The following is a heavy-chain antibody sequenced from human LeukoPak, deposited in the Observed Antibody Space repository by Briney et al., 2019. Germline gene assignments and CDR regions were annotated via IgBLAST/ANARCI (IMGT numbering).Heavy chain of an antibody. J-gene: IGHJ4*02. CDR1: GFTFTNYN. V-gene: IGHV3-21*01. CDR2: ISGSSSYM. Sequence: PGGSLRLSCAASGFTFTNYNMNWVRQAPGKGLEWLSSISGSSSYMYYADSVKGRFTISRDNAKNLLYVHMNSLRAEDTAVYYCARGPNSNWSGLDFWGQGTLLTVSS. CDR3: ARGPNSNWSGLDF. D-gene: IGHD6-6*01.